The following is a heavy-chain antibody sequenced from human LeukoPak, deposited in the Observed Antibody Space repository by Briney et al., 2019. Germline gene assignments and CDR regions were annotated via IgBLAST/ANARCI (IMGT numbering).Heavy chain of an antibody. Sequence: GGSLRLSCAASGFTFSSYGMHWVRQAPGKGLEWVAFIRYDGSNKYYADSVKGRFTISRDNSKNTLYLQMNSLRAEDTAVYYCARSQLEPYYFDYWGQGTLVTVSS. CDR1: GFTFSSYG. V-gene: IGHV3-30*02. D-gene: IGHD1-1*01. CDR2: IRYDGSNK. CDR3: ARSQLEPYYFDY. J-gene: IGHJ4*02.